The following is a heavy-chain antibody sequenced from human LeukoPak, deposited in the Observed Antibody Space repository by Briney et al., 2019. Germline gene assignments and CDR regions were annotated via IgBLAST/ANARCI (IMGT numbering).Heavy chain of an antibody. CDR2: ISDDGSNK. V-gene: IGHV3-30*04. CDR3: AKDQNYFGSGSPVY. J-gene: IGHJ4*02. CDR1: GFTFSSYA. Sequence: GGSLRLSCAASGFTFSSYAMHWVRQAPGKGLEWAAVISDDGSNKYYADSVKGRFTISRDNSKNTLYLQMNSLRAEDTAVYYCAKDQNYFGSGSPVYWGQGTLVTVSS. D-gene: IGHD3-10*01.